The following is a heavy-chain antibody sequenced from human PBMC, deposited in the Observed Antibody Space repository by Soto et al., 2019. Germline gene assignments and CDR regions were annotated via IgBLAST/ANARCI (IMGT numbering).Heavy chain of an antibody. V-gene: IGHV1-24*01. J-gene: IGHJ3*02. Sequence: ASVKVSCKVSGYTLTELSMHWVRQAPGKGLEWMGGFDPEDGETIYAQKFQGRVTMTEDTSTDTAYMELSSLRPEDTAVYYCAQKSSGYSSGRAFDIWGQGTMVTVSS. CDR1: GYTLTELS. D-gene: IGHD6-19*01. CDR2: FDPEDGET. CDR3: AQKSSGYSSGRAFDI.